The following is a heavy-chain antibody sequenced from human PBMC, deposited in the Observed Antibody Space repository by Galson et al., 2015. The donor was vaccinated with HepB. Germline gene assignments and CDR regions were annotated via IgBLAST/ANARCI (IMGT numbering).Heavy chain of an antibody. CDR3: ATGQRYSHN. CDR2: IVVGSSNT. D-gene: IGHD6-13*01. J-gene: IGHJ1*01. V-gene: IGHV1-58*01. CDR1: GFNFTSST. Sequence: SVKVSCKASGFNFTSSTVQWVRQARGQRLEWIGCIVVGSSNTNYAQKFRERVTITRDMSTSTAFIYLSGLETGDTAVYYCATGQRYSHNLGQGTLVTVSS.